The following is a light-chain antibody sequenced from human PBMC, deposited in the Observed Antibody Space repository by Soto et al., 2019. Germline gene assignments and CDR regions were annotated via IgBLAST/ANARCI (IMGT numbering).Light chain of an antibody. V-gene: IGLV2-11*01. CDR1: SSDVGGYNY. J-gene: IGLJ1*01. Sequence: QSDLTQPRSVSGSPGQSVTISCTRTSSDVGGYNYVSWYQQHPGKAPRLMIYDVSKRPSGVPDRFSGSKSGNTASLTISGLQAEDEADYYCCSYAGSYTFYVFGIGTKVTV. CDR2: DVS. CDR3: CSYAGSYTFYV.